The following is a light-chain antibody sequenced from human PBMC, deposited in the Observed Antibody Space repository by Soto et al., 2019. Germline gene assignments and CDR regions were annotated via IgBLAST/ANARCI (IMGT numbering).Light chain of an antibody. Sequence: DIVLTQSPSTLSLSPGERATLSCRASQSVSSYLAWYQQKPGQAPKLLIYDASSRATGVPARFSGSGSGTADTLIISSLEPEDFAVSYCHQRNNWPFTFGGGTKVEIK. V-gene: IGKV3-11*01. CDR3: HQRNNWPFT. CDR1: QSVSSY. J-gene: IGKJ4*01. CDR2: DAS.